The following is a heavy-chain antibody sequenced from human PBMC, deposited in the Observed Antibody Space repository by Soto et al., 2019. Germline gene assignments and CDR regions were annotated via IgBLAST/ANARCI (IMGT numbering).Heavy chain of an antibody. J-gene: IGHJ4*02. CDR2: ISYDGSNK. CDR3: AKVTYYYDSSGPMDY. D-gene: IGHD3-22*01. V-gene: IGHV3-30*18. CDR1: GFTFSSYG. Sequence: GGSLRLSCAASGFTFSSYGMHWVRQAPGKGLEWVAVISYDGSNKYYADSVKGRFTISRDNSKNTLYLQMNSLRAEDTAVYYCAKVTYYYDSSGPMDYWGQGT.